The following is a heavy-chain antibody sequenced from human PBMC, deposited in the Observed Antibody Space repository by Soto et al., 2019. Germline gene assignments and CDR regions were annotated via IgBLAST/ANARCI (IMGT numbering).Heavy chain of an antibody. CDR1: GYPFISYG. Sequence: GASVKVSCKASGYPFISYGFSWVRQAPGQGLEWLGWISAYNGNTNYAQKLQGRVTMTTDTSTSTAYMELRSLRSDDTAVYYCARVRSSGWFNWFDPWGQGTLVTVSS. CDR2: ISAYNGNT. CDR3: ARVRSSGWFNWFDP. D-gene: IGHD6-19*01. V-gene: IGHV1-18*01. J-gene: IGHJ5*02.